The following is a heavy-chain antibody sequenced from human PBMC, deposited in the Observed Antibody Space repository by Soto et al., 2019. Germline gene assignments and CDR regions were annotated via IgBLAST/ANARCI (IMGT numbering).Heavy chain of an antibody. J-gene: IGHJ3*02. CDR1: GFTFSSYW. D-gene: IGHD2-2*01. Sequence: GGSLRLSCAASGFTFSSYWMHWVRQAPGKGLVWVSRINSDGSSTSYADSVKGRFTISRDNAKNTLYLQMNSLRAEDTAVYYCARALYCSSTSCYDAFDIWGQGTMVTVS. V-gene: IGHV3-74*01. CDR2: INSDGSST. CDR3: ARALYCSSTSCYDAFDI.